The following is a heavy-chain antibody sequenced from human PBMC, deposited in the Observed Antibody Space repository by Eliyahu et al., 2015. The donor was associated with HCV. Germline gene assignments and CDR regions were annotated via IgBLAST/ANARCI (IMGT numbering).Heavy chain of an antibody. CDR3: TTEPESMVRGVIIY. Sequence: RLKGRFTISRDDSKNTLYLQMNSLKTEDTAVYYCTTEPESMVRGVIIYWGQGTLVTVSS. V-gene: IGHV3-15*01. J-gene: IGHJ4*02. D-gene: IGHD3-10*01.